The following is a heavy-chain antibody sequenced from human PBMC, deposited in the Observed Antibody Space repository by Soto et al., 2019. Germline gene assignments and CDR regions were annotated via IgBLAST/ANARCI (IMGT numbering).Heavy chain of an antibody. CDR3: ARGDRGAFDL. CDR2: IHSDGSST. J-gene: IGHJ3*01. D-gene: IGHD1-26*01. V-gene: IGHV3-74*01. Sequence: EVQLVESGGGLVRPGGSLRLSCAASGFSFSYYWMHWVRQAPGKGLERVSRIHSDGSSTTDADFVKGRFIISRDNARNTVDLQMNTVRVEDTAVYYCARGDRGAFDLWGQGTVVTVSS. CDR1: GFSFSYYW.